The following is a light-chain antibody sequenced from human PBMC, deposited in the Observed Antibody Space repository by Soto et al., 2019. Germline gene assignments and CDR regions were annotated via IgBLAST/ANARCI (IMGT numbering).Light chain of an antibody. V-gene: IGLV1-40*01. CDR3: QSYDGSLSGRV. CDR2: DDI. CDR1: SSNIGTGYG. Sequence: QLVLTQPPSVSGAPGQRITISCTGTSSNIGTGYGVHWYQHLPGTAPKLLIYDDINRPSGVPDRFSGSKSGTSASLAITGLQADDEADYYCQSYDGSLSGRVFGGGTQLTVL. J-gene: IGLJ3*02.